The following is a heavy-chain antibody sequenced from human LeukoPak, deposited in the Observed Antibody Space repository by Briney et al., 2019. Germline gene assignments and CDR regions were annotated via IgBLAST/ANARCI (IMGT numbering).Heavy chain of an antibody. CDR1: GYTFTSYG. CDR2: ISPDNGNT. V-gene: IGHV1-18*01. Sequence: ASVKVSCKASGYTFTSYGISWVRQAPGQGLEWMGWISPDNGNTDYAQKLQGRVTMTTDTSTSTAYMELRSLRSDDTAVYYCAREQLYYFDYWGQGTLVTVSS. J-gene: IGHJ4*02. CDR3: AREQLYYFDY. D-gene: IGHD2-2*01.